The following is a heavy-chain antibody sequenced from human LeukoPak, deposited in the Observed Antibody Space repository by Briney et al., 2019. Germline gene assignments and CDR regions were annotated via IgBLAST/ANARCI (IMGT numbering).Heavy chain of an antibody. CDR1: GGSISSGDYY. V-gene: IGHV4-30-4*01. J-gene: IGHJ4*02. D-gene: IGHD3-10*02. Sequence: SETLSLTCTVSGGSISSGDYYWSWIRQPPGTGLEWIGYIYYSGSTYYNPSLKSRVTISVDTSKNQFSLKLSSVTAADTAVYYCARVFGELSHFDYWGQGTLVTVSS. CDR2: IYYSGST. CDR3: ARVFGELSHFDY.